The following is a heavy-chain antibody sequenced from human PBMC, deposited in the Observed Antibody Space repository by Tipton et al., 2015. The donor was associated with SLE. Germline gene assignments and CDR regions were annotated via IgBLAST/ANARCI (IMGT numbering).Heavy chain of an antibody. V-gene: IGHV4-61*10. CDR2: IYSRGTT. J-gene: IGHJ3*02. Sequence: LRLSCTVSGGSISSGIYYWSWIRQPAGKGLEWIGYIYSRGTTYYNPSLKSRVSISVDTSKNQFSLKLSSVTAADTAVYYCARDQWEVDAFDIWGQGTMVTVSS. CDR3: ARDQWEVDAFDI. CDR1: GGSISSGIYY. D-gene: IGHD1-26*01.